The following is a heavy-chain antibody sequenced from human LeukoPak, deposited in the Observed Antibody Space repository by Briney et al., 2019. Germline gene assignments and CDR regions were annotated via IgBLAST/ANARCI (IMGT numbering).Heavy chain of an antibody. CDR2: ISGSGGST. J-gene: IGHJ4*02. CDR1: GFXFSNYA. CDR3: EMTPFDY. V-gene: IGHV3-23*01. Sequence: GGSLRLSCAASGFXFSNYAMTWVRQAPGKGLDWVSTISGSGGSTYYADSVKGRFTISRDNSKNTLSLQMNSLRVEDTAVYYCEMTPFDYWGQGTLVTVSS.